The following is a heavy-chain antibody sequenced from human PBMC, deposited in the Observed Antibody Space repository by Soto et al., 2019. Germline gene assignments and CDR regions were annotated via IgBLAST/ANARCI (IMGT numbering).Heavy chain of an antibody. D-gene: IGHD5-18*01. CDR1: GFTFSSYS. CDR2: ISSSSSYI. V-gene: IGHV3-21*01. Sequence: GGSLRLSCAASGFTFSSYSMNWVRQAPGKGLEWVSSISSSSSYICYADSVKGRFTISRDNAKNSLYLQMNSLRAEDTAVYYCARDEQLWSSYYFDYWGQGTLVTVSS. CDR3: ARDEQLWSSYYFDY. J-gene: IGHJ4*02.